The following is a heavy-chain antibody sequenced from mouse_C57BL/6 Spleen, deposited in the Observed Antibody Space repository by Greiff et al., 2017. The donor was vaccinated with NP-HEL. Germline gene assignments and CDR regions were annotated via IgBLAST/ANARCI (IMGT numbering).Heavy chain of an antibody. Sequence: QVQLQQPGAELVRPGSSVKLSCKASGYTFTSYWMHWVKQRPIQGLEWIGNIDPSDSETHYNQKFKDKDTLTVDKSSSTAYMQLSSLTSEDSAVYYCARNGNYRYFDVWGTGTTVTVSS. CDR3: ARNGNYRYFDV. D-gene: IGHD2-1*01. CDR2: IDPSDSET. V-gene: IGHV1-52*01. CDR1: GYTFTSYW. J-gene: IGHJ1*03.